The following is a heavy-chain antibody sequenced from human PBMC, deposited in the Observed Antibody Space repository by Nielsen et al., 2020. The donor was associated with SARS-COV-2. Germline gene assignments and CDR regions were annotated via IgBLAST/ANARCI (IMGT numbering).Heavy chain of an antibody. CDR2: ISGSGGST. D-gene: IGHD6-13*01. CDR3: AKVLKYSSSWSVDY. CDR1: GFTFSYYY. Sequence: GESLKISCAASGFTFSYYYMSWIRPAPGKGLEWVSAISGSGGSTYYADSVKGRFTISRDNSKNTLYLQMNSLRAEDTAVYYCAKVLKYSSSWSVDYWGQGTLVTVSS. V-gene: IGHV3-23*01. J-gene: IGHJ4*02.